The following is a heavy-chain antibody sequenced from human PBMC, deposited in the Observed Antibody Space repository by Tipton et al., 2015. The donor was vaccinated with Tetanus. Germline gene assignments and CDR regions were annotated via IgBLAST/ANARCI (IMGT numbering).Heavy chain of an antibody. CDR2: IYYTALT. CDR3: ARGRRSMVRNVMFYFDF. CDR1: GASINAGGYL. V-gene: IGHV4-31*03. D-gene: IGHD3-10*01. Sequence: LRLSCTVSGASINAGGYLWTWGRPRPGKGLEWVGNIYYTALTSYNPSLSSRVTISVDSSKNHFSLNLTSVTAADTAIYYCARGRRSMVRNVMFYFDFWGQGSLVTVSS. J-gene: IGHJ4*02.